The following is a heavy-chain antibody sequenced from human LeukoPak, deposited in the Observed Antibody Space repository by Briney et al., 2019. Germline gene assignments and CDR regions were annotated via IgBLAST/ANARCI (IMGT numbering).Heavy chain of an antibody. CDR3: ARGGYSGYRDYYYYMDV. V-gene: IGHV4-34*01. CDR1: GGSFSGYY. D-gene: IGHD5-12*01. Sequence: SETLSLTCAVYGGSFSGYYWSWIRQPPGKGLEWIGEINHSGSTNYNPSLKSRVTISVDTSKNQLSLKLSSVTAADTAVYYCARGGYSGYRDYYYYMDVWGKGTTVTVSS. CDR2: INHSGST. J-gene: IGHJ6*03.